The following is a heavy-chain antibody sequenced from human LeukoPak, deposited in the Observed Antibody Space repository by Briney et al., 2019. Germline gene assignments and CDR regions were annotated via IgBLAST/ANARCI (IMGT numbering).Heavy chain of an antibody. CDR2: INHSGST. J-gene: IGHJ5*02. D-gene: IGHD3-10*01. CDR1: GGSFSGYY. CDR3: ARGYLWGGVWGGAPFEP. Sequence: PSETLSLTCAVYGGSFSGYYWSWIRQPPGKGLEWIGEINHSGSTNYNPSLKSRVTISVDTSKNQFSLKLSSVTAADTAMYYCARGYLWGGVWGGAPFEPWGQGALVTVSS. V-gene: IGHV4-34*01.